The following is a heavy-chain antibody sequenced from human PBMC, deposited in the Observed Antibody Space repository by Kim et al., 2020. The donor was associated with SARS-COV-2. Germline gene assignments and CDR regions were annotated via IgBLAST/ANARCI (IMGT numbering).Heavy chain of an antibody. D-gene: IGHD1-1*01. CDR1: GFTFSSYE. J-gene: IGHJ4*02. Sequence: GGSLRLSCAASGFTFSSYEMNWVRQAPGKGLEWVSYISSSGSTIYYADSVKGRFTISRDNAKNSLYLQMNSLRAEDTAVYYCARDSEGWYRSLAYWGQGTLVTVSS. CDR2: ISSSGSTI. CDR3: ARDSEGWYRSLAY. V-gene: IGHV3-48*03.